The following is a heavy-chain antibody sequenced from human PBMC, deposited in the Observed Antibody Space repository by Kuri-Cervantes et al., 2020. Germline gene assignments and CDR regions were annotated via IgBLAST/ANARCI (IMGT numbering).Heavy chain of an antibody. Sequence: GSLRLSCAVSGGSISSSNWWSWVRQPPGKGLEWIGEIYHSGSTNYNPSLKSRVTISVDTSKNQFSLKLSSVTAADTAVYYCARGSRYYGSGILGGMDVWGQGTTVTVSS. D-gene: IGHD3-10*01. J-gene: IGHJ6*02. CDR3: ARGSRYYGSGILGGMDV. V-gene: IGHV4-4*02. CDR2: IYHSGST. CDR1: GGSISSSNW.